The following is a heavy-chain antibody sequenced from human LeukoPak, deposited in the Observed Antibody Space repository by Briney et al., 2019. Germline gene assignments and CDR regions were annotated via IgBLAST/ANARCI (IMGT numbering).Heavy chain of an antibody. D-gene: IGHD1-14*01. Sequence: PSETLSLTCSVSGGSVSSYYWSWIRQSPGKGLEWIGYIHNSGRANYNPSLKSRVTGFVDTSKNQVSLRLSSVTAADTAVYYCARHGTISSASYFDYWGQGALVTVCS. CDR1: GGSVSSYY. V-gene: IGHV4-59*08. J-gene: IGHJ4*02. CDR2: IHNSGRA. CDR3: ARHGTISSASYFDY.